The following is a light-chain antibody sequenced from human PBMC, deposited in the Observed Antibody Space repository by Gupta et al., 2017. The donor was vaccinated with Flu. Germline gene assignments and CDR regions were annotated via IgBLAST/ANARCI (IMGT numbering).Light chain of an antibody. CDR2: ANT. Sequence: QSVLTQPPSVSGAPGPRVTISCTGSNSNIGAKYGVHGYQHFPGTAPKLLIYANTHRPSGVPDRFSGSKSGTSASLAITGLQAEDEADYYCQSYDSSLNGYVFGPGTKVTVL. CDR3: QSYDSSLNGYV. J-gene: IGLJ1*01. CDR1: NSNIGAKYG. V-gene: IGLV1-40*01.